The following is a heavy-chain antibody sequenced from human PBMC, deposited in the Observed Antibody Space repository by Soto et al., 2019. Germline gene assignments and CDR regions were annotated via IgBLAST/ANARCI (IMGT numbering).Heavy chain of an antibody. Sequence: VGSLRLSCAASGFTFSSYSMNWVRQAPGKGLEWVSSISSSSSYIYYADSVKGRFTISRDNAKNSLYLQMNSLRAEDTAVYYCARSFDAGTAYTPWGDYYYYYGMDVWGQGTTVNVSS. D-gene: IGHD1-7*01. CDR1: GFTFSSYS. V-gene: IGHV3-21*01. J-gene: IGHJ6*02. CDR2: ISSSSSYI. CDR3: ARSFDAGTAYTPWGDYYYYYGMDV.